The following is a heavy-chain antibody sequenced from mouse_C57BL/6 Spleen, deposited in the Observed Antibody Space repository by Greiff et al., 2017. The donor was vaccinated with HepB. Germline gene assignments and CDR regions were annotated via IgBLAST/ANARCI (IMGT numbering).Heavy chain of an antibody. Sequence: VQLQQSGPELVKPGASVKISCKASGYAFSSSWMNWVKQRPGKGLEWIGRIYPGDGVTNYNGKFKGKATLTADKSSSTAYMQLSSLTSEDSAVYFCARCCGSSYWYFDVWGTWTTVTVSS. CDR1: GYAFSSSW. D-gene: IGHD1-1*01. CDR2: IYPGDGVT. J-gene: IGHJ1*03. V-gene: IGHV1-82*01. CDR3: ARCCGSSYWYFDV.